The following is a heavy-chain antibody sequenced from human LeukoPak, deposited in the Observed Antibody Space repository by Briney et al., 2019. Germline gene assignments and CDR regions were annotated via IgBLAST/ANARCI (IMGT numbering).Heavy chain of an antibody. CDR1: GFTFSSYS. CDR2: ISSSSSYI. CDR3: ARDHWGIAAAGTSYFDY. D-gene: IGHD6-13*01. J-gene: IGHJ4*02. V-gene: IGHV3-21*01. Sequence: KPGGSLRLSCAASGFTFSSYSMNWVRQAPGKGLEWVSSISSSSSYIYYADSVKGRFTISRDNAKNSLYLQMNSLRAEDTAVYYCARDHWGIAAAGTSYFDYWGQGTLVTVSS.